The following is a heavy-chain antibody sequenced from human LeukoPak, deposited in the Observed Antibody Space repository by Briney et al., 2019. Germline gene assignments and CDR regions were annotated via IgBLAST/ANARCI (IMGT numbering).Heavy chain of an antibody. Sequence: KTSDTLSLTCTVSGGSISSYYWSWIRQTPGKGLEWSGYLYYIGGTPSKPSLKSRVTISVDTSKNQFSLSLSSVTAADTAVYYCARYQETGDWHGRAFDIWGQGTMVSVSS. V-gene: IGHV4-59*08. CDR3: ARYQETGDWHGRAFDI. J-gene: IGHJ3*02. D-gene: IGHD2-21*02. CDR1: GGSISSYY. CDR2: LYYIGGT.